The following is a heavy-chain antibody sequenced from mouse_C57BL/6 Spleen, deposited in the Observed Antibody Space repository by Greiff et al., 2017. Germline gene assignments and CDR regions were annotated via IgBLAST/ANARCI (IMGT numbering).Heavy chain of an antibody. V-gene: IGHV3-8*01. D-gene: IGHD2-3*01. J-gene: IGHJ4*01. CDR3: ARRVMVTTYAMDY. CDR1: GYSITNDY. Sequence: DVKLQESGPGLAKPSQTLSLTCSVTGYSITNDYWNWIRKFPGNKLAYMGYISYSGSTYYNPSLKSRISITRDTYKNQYYLQLNSLTTEDTATYYCARRVMVTTYAMDYWGQGTSVTVSS. CDR2: ISYSGST.